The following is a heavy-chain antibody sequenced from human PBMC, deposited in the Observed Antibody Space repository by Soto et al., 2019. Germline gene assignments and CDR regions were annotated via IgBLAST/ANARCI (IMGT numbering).Heavy chain of an antibody. Sequence: QVQLVQSGAEVKKPGSSVRVSCKASGTIFSSYPISWLRQAPGQGLEWMGRIIPILGETNSAQKFQGRVTLTADKSTNTAYMELNSLRLEDTALYYCARGLGGRMDDWGQGTTVTVSS. CDR2: IIPILGET. D-gene: IGHD3-16*01. CDR1: GTIFSSYP. V-gene: IGHV1-69*08. J-gene: IGHJ6*02. CDR3: ARGLGGRMDD.